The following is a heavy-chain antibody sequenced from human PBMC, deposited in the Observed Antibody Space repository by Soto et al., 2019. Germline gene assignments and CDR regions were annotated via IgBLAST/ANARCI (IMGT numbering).Heavy chain of an antibody. CDR3: AKEGGLSGSYYISSSYYFDY. CDR2: I. D-gene: IGHD1-26*01. J-gene: IGHJ4*02. CDR1: GFTFSSYG. Sequence: QVQLVESGGGVVQPGRSLRLSCVASGFTFSSYGMHWVRQAPGKGLEWVAIICRFTISRDNSKNTLYLQMNSLRAEDTSVYYCAKEGGLSGSYYISSSYYFDYWGQGTLVTVSS. V-gene: IGHV3-30*18.